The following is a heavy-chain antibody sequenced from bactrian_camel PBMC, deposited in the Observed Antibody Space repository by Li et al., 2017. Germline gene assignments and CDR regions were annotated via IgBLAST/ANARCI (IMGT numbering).Heavy chain of an antibody. CDR3: AADRSSGSDYGARPVERWWCDFGY. CDR2: INSDGST. J-gene: IGHJ6*01. D-gene: IGHD4*01. V-gene: IGHV3S53*01. Sequence: HVQLVESGGGSVQAGGSLRLSCVVIENTYSSLSMGWFRRTADKKRDDEREGVAVINSDGSTDYSNSVKDRFIISKDNSNNTLYLQMNSLKPEDTAMYCCAADRSSGSDYGARPVERWWCDFGYWGQGTQVTV. CDR1: ENTYSSLS.